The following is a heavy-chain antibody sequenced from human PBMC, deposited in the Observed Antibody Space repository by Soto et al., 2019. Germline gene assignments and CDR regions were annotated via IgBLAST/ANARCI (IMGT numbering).Heavy chain of an antibody. J-gene: IGHJ5*02. D-gene: IGHD3-3*01. CDR1: GGFISGHY. CDR2: ISYSGST. Sequence: PSETLSLTCTVSGGFISGHYWSWIRQPPGKGLQYIGYISYSGSTNYNPSLKSRVTTSVDTSNNQFSLRLSSVTAADTAVYYCARDVGLQHDTGYYDFWSGKNNWFDPWGQGILVTVSS. V-gene: IGHV4-59*11. CDR3: ARDVGLQHDTGYYDFWSGKNNWFDP.